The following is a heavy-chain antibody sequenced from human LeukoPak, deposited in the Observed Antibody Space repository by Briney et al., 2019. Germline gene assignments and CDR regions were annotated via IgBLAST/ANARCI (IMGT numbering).Heavy chain of an antibody. CDR3: ARAGVSGSSSLGPYYYYYMDV. CDR1: GFSFISYG. CDR2: ISYDGSNK. J-gene: IGHJ6*03. D-gene: IGHD6-6*01. Sequence: GGSLRLSCAASGFSFISYGMHWVRQAPGKGLEWVAVISYDGSNKYYADSVKGRFTISRDNSKNTLYLQMNSLRAEDTAVYYCARAGVSGSSSLGPYYYYYMDVWGKGTTVTVSS. V-gene: IGHV3-30*05.